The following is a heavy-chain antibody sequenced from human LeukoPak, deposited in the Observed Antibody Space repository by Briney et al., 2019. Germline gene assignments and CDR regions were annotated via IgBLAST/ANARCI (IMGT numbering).Heavy chain of an antibody. Sequence: GGSLRLSCAASGFTFSDYYMTWIRQAPGKGLEWISYISSGGRTMYYTDSVKGRFTISRDNAKNSLYLQMNSLKTEDTAVYYCTRLGADSYYYYMDVWGKGTTVTVS. V-gene: IGHV3-11*01. CDR3: TRLGADSYYYYMDV. D-gene: IGHD3-10*01. J-gene: IGHJ6*03. CDR1: GFTFSDYY. CDR2: ISSGGRTM.